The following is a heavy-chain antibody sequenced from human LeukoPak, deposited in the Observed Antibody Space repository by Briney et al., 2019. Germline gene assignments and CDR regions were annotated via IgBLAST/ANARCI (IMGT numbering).Heavy chain of an antibody. D-gene: IGHD6-13*01. Sequence: PGRSLRLSCEASGFTISSYAMHWVRQAPGKGLEWVAVISYDGINKHNADSVKGRIIISRDNSKNTLYLQLNNLRAEDTAMYYCAREQQQLADYWGQGTLVTVSS. CDR3: AREQQQLADY. CDR2: ISYDGINK. V-gene: IGHV3-30-3*01. J-gene: IGHJ4*02. CDR1: GFTISSYA.